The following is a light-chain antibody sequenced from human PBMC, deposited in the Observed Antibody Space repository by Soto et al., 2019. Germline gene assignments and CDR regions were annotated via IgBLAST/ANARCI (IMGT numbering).Light chain of an antibody. J-gene: IGKJ3*01. CDR1: QSVRSSY. CDR2: DAS. V-gene: IGKV3D-20*01. Sequence: EIVLTQSPGTLSLSPGERATLSCGASQSVRSSYVAWFQQKPGLAPRLLIYDASSRATGIPDRFRGSGSGTDFTLTISGLEPEDFAVYYCQQYGSSPFTFGPGTKVDIK. CDR3: QQYGSSPFT.